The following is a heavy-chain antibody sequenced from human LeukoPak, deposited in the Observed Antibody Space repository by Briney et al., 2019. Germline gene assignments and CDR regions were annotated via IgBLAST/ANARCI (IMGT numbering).Heavy chain of an antibody. CDR3: ARDRDGVAVAGTDY. V-gene: IGHV4-4*07. J-gene: IGHJ4*02. D-gene: IGHD6-19*01. CDR1: GGSISSYY. CDR2: IYTSGST. Sequence: SETLSLTCTVSGGSISSYYWTWIRQAAGKGLEWIGRIYTSGSTNYNPSLNSRVTMSVDTSKNQFSLKLNSVTAADTAVYYCARDRDGVAVAGTDYWGQGTLVTVSS.